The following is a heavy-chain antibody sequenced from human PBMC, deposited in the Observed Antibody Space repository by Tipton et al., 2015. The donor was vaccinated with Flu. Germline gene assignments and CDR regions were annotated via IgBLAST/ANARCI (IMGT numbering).Heavy chain of an antibody. CDR2: IYYSGTT. CDR3: ARDPVWSGDRRGMDV. J-gene: IGHJ6*02. CDR1: GGSLSNSY. D-gene: IGHD7-27*01. V-gene: IGHV4-59*01. Sequence: LRLSCTVSGGSLSNSYWNWIRQSPGKRLEWIGYIYYSGTTSYNPSLKSRVTISIDTSRNQFSLMLSSVTAADTAIYYCARDPVWSGDRRGMDVWGQGTTVTVSS.